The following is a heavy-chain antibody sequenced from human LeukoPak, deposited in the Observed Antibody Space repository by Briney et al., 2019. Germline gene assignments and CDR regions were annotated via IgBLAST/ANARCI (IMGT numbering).Heavy chain of an antibody. Sequence: GGSLRLSCAVSGLTFNSYWMSWVRQAPGKGLEWVANVKQDGSEKFYVDSVKGRFTISRDNAKNSLYLQMNSLRAEDAAVFYCARGRYCSGGGCHYFDYWGQGTLVTVSS. CDR1: GLTFNSYW. D-gene: IGHD2-15*01. CDR3: ARGRYCSGGGCHYFDY. V-gene: IGHV3-7*01. J-gene: IGHJ4*02. CDR2: VKQDGSEK.